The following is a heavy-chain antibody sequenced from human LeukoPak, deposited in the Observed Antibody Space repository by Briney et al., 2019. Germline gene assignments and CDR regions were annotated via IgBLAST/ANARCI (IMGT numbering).Heavy chain of an antibody. V-gene: IGHV4-59*08. D-gene: IGHD3-10*01. CDR3: ARQAPMRSGSSDFDY. CDR2: IYYSGST. J-gene: IGHJ4*02. CDR1: GASISSYY. Sequence: PSETLSLTCAVSGASISSYYWSWIRQPPGKGLEWIGYIYYSGSTNYNPSLKSRVTISVDTSKNQFSLKLSSVTAADTAVYYCARQAPMRSGSSDFDYWGQGTLVTVSS.